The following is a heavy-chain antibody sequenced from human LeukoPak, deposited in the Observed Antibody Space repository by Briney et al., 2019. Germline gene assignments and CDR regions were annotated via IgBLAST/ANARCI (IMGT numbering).Heavy chain of an antibody. CDR2: ISHDGSNK. D-gene: IGHD3-22*01. CDR3: AKDTSTYYYDSSVLGPFDY. J-gene: IGHJ4*02. CDR1: GFTFSNYA. Sequence: PGGSLRLSCAASGFTFSNYAIHWVRQAPGKGLEWVAVISHDGSNKYYADSVKGRFTISRDNSKNTLYLQMNSLRAEDTAVYYCAKDTSTYYYDSSVLGPFDYWGQGTLVTVSS. V-gene: IGHV3-30*04.